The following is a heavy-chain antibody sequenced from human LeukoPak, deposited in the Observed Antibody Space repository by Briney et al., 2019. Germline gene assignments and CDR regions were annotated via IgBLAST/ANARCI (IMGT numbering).Heavy chain of an antibody. CDR3: AKGYCSSTSCYEDY. Sequence: GGSLRLSGAASGFTFTTYAMTWVRKAPGKGLEWVSGISWNSGSIGYADSVKGRFTISRDNAKNSLYLQMNSLRAEDTALYYCAKGYCSSTSCYEDYWGQGTLVTVSS. V-gene: IGHV3-9*01. CDR2: ISWNSGSI. J-gene: IGHJ4*02. CDR1: GFTFTTYA. D-gene: IGHD2-2*01.